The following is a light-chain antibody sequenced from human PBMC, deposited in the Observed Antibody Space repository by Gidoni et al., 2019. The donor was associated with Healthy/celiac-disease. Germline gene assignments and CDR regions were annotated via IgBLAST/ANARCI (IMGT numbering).Light chain of an antibody. CDR1: SVSIASNY. Sequence: NFMLTQPHSVSESPGKTVTISCTRSSVSIASNYVQWYQQRPGSAPTTVIYEDNQRPSGVPDRFSGSIDSSSNSASLTTSGLKTEDEADYYCQSYDSSNLVFGGGTKLTVL. J-gene: IGLJ2*01. CDR3: QSYDSSNLV. V-gene: IGLV6-57*04. CDR2: EDN.